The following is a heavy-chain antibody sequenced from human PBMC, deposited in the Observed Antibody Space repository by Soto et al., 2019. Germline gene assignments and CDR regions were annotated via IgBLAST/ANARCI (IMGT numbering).Heavy chain of an antibody. CDR2: ISAYNGNT. J-gene: IGHJ6*03. V-gene: IGHV1-18*01. D-gene: IGHD6-13*01. Sequence: ASVKVSCKASGYTFTSSCISWVRQAPGQGLEWMGWISAYNGNTNYAQKLQGRVTMTTDTSTSTAYMELRSLRSDDTAVYYCARDGRSSQGPDNYPSYYMDVWGKGTTVTVSS. CDR3: ARDGRSSQGPDNYPSYYMDV. CDR1: GYTFTSSC.